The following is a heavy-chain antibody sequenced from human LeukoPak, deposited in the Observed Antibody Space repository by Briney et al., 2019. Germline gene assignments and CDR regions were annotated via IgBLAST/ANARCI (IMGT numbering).Heavy chain of an antibody. D-gene: IGHD2-15*01. J-gene: IGHJ4*02. CDR1: GGSISSSSYY. Sequence: SETLSLTCTVSGGSISSSSYYWGWIRQPPGKGLEWIGSIYYSGSTYYNPSLKSRVTISVDTSKNQFSLKLSSVTAADTAVYYCARLGFFVLASFVVVVAATLLSLGFDYWGQGTLVTVSS. CDR3: ARLGFFVLASFVVVVAATLLSLGFDY. CDR2: IYYSGST. V-gene: IGHV4-39*01.